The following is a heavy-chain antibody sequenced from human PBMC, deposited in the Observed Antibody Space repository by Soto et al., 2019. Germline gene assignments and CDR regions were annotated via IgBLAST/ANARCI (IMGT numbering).Heavy chain of an antibody. CDR3: ARVDEVLAARRVPLDP. D-gene: IGHD6-6*01. CDR1: GGSISSGDYY. Sequence: QVQLQESGPGLVKPSQTLSLTCTVSGGSISSGDYYWSWIRQPPGKGLEWIGYIYYSGSTYYNPYLKSRVTISVDTSKNQFSLKLSSVTAADTAVYYCARVDEVLAARRVPLDPWGQGTLVTVSS. J-gene: IGHJ5*02. V-gene: IGHV4-30-4*01. CDR2: IYYSGST.